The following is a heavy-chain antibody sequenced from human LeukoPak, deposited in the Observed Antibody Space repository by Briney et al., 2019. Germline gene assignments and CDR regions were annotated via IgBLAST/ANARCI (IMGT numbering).Heavy chain of an antibody. J-gene: IGHJ4*02. D-gene: IGHD5/OR15-5a*01. V-gene: IGHV1-18*01. CDR2: ISAYNGNT. Sequence: GASVKVSCTTAGYTFTSYGINWVRQAPGQGLEWMGWISAYNGNTNYAQKVQGRVTMTTDTSTSTAYMELRSLRSDDTAVYYCARDREGSTRVYNFWGQGTLVTVSS. CDR3: ARDREGSTRVYNF. CDR1: GYTFTSYG.